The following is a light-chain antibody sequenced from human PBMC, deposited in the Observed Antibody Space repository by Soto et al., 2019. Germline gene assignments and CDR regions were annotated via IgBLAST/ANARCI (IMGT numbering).Light chain of an antibody. CDR3: SSYAGTHIV. J-gene: IGLJ1*01. CDR2: DVS. Sequence: QSALTQPPSPSGSPGQSVAISSPGTTSDVGGYNYVSWYQQHPGKAPKLMIYDVSKRPSGVPDRFSGSKSGNTASLTVSGLQAEDEADYYCSSYAGTHIVFGTGTKVTVL. CDR1: TSDVGGYNY. V-gene: IGLV2-8*01.